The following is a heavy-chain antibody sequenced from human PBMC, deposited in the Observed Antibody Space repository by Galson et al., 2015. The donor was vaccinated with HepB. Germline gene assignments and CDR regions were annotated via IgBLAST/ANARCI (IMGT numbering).Heavy chain of an antibody. CDR1: GFTFSNYG. J-gene: IGHJ4*02. Sequence: SLRLSCAASGFTFSNYGMHWVRQAPGKGLEWVAVISCDGSNKYYADSVKGRFPISRDNSKNTMYLQMNSLRAEDTALYYCAKDPYLYSALAGTTAGFDYWGQGTLVTVSS. CDR3: AKDPYLYSALAGTTAGFDY. V-gene: IGHV3-30*18. D-gene: IGHD6-19*01. CDR2: ISCDGSNK.